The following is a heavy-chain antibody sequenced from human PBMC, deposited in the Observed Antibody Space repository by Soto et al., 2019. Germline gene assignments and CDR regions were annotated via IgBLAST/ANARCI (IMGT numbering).Heavy chain of an antibody. CDR1: GGSFRAYS. Sequence: QVQLQQWGAGLLKPSETLSLTCAVYGGSFRAYSWNLIRQSPGMGLEWIGEINHSGSTNYNPSLTSRVTILVDTSKNHFSLTLSSVTAADTDLYYCAREEVSQWFTKGYYVMDVW. CDR3: AREEVSQWFTKGYYVMDV. V-gene: IGHV4-34*01. D-gene: IGHD2-8*01. J-gene: IGHJ6*01. CDR2: INHSGST.